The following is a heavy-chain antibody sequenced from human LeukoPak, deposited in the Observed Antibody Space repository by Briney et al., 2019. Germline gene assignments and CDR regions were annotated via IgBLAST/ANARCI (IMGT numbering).Heavy chain of an antibody. D-gene: IGHD2-2*01. J-gene: IGHJ6*03. Sequence: SETLSLTCTVSGGSISSYYWSWIRQPPGKGLEWIGYIYYRGSTNYNPSLKSRVTISVDTSKNQFSLKLSSVTAADTAVYYCARHGSDIVVVPAAMYYYYYMDVWGKGTTVTVSS. CDR3: ARHGSDIVVVPAAMYYYYYMDV. CDR2: IYYRGST. CDR1: GGSISSYY. V-gene: IGHV4-59*08.